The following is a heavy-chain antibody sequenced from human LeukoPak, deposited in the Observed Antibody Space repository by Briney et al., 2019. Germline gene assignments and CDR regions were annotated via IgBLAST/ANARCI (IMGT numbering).Heavy chain of an antibody. CDR1: GFTFSNAW. Sequence: GGSLRLSCAASGFTFSNAWMSWVRQAPGKRLERVGRIKSKADGGTPDYAAPVKGRFTISRDDSKNTLYLQMNSLKTEDTAVYYCTTDLGRYYGSGSFQEYWGQGTLVTVSS. J-gene: IGHJ4*02. CDR3: TTDLGRYYGSGSFQEY. D-gene: IGHD3-10*01. CDR2: IKSKADGGTP. V-gene: IGHV3-15*01.